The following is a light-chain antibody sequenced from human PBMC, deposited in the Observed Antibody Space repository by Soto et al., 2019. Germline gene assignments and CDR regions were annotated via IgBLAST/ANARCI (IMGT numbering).Light chain of an antibody. Sequence: DIKRTQSPASMSASVGDRVTLTCQASQDITNFLNWYKQKPGKAPKLLIYDASNLETGVPSRFSGSGSGTDFTFTIRSLKPEDIATDYCQHYDNLWTFGQGTKVDIK. CDR1: QDITNF. J-gene: IGKJ1*01. CDR2: DAS. V-gene: IGKV1-33*01. CDR3: QHYDNLWT.